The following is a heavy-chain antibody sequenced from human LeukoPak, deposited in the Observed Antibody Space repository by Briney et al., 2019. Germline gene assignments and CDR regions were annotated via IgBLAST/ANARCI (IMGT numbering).Heavy chain of an antibody. CDR2: IYYSGST. V-gene: IGHV4-31*03. CDR1: GGSISSGGYY. D-gene: IGHD6-6*01. CDR3: ARGWYSSSPHFDY. J-gene: IGHJ4*02. Sequence: PSQTLSLTCTVSGGSISSGGYYWSWIRQHPGKGLEWIGYIYYSGSTYYNPSLKSRVTISVDTSKNQFSLKLSSVTAADTAVYYSARGWYSSSPHFDYWGQGTLVTVSS.